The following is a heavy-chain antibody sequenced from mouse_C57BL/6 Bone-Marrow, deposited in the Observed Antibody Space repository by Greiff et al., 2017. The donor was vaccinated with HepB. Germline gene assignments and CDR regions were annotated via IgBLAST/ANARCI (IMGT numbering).Heavy chain of an antibody. CDR3: ARGGATVAN. CDR1: GYTFTDYY. V-gene: IGHV1-26*01. Sequence: EVQLQQSGPELVKPGASVKISCKASGYTFTDYYMNWVKQSHGKSLEWIGDINPKNGGTSYNQKFKGKATLTVDKSSSTAYMELRSLTSEDSAVYYCARGGATVANWGQGTTLTVSS. D-gene: IGHD1-1*01. J-gene: IGHJ2*01. CDR2: INPKNGGT.